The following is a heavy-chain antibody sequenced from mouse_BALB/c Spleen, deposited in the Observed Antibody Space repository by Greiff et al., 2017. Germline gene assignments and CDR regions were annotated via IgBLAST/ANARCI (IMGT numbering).Heavy chain of an antibody. CDR2: IGSGGST. D-gene: IGHD2-10*02. CDR3: ARGKYGNYRDAMDY. V-gene: IGHV5-6-5*01. Sequence: LVESGGGLVKPGGSLKLSCAASGFTFSSYAMSWVRQTPEKRLEWVASIGSGGSTYYPDSVKGRFTISRDNARNILYLQMSSLRSEDTAMYYCARGKYGNYRDAMDYWGQGTSVTVSS. CDR1: GFTFSSYA. J-gene: IGHJ4*01.